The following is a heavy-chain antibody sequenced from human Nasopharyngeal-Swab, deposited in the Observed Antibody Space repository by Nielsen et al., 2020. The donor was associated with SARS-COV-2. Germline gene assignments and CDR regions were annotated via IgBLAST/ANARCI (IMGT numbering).Heavy chain of an antibody. V-gene: IGHV3-23*01. CDR2: ISGSGGST. CDR1: GFTFSSYA. J-gene: IGHJ5*02. CDR3: ARGMTTVVTLDWFDP. D-gene: IGHD4-23*01. Sequence: GESLKISCAASGFTFSSYAMSWVRQAPGKGLEWVSAISGSGGSTYYADSVKGRFTISRDNAKNSLYLQMNSLRAEDTAVYYCARGMTTVVTLDWFDPWGQGTLVTVSS.